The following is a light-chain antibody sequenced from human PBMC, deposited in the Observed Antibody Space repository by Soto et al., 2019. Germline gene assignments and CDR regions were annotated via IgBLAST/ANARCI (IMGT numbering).Light chain of an antibody. CDR1: QSISSNY. CDR2: GAS. Sequence: EIVLTQSPGTLSMSPGERATLSCRASQSISSNYLAWYQQKPGQAPRLLIYGASSMATGIPDRFSGSGSGTDFTLTISRLEAEDFAVYYCQQYGSSPRTFGQGTKVEFK. CDR3: QQYGSSPRT. J-gene: IGKJ1*01. V-gene: IGKV3-20*01.